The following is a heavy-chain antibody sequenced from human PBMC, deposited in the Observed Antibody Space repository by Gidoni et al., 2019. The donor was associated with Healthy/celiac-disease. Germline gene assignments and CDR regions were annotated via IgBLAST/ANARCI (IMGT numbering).Heavy chain of an antibody. V-gene: IGHV3-33*01. CDR2: IWYDGSNK. D-gene: IGHD3-10*01. CDR1: GFTFSSYG. CDR3: ARAGGSGSYFFDY. Sequence: QVQLVESGGGVVQPGRSLRLSCAASGFTFSSYGMHWVRQAPGKGLEWVAVIWYDGSNKYYADSVKGRFTISRDNSKNTLYLQMNSLRAEDTAVYYCARAGGSGSYFFDYWGQGTLVTVSS. J-gene: IGHJ4*02.